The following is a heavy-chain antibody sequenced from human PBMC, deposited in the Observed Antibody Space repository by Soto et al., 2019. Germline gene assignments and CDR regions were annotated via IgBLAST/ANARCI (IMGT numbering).Heavy chain of an antibody. Sequence: EVQLVESGGGLVRPGESLRLSCAASGFTFTSAWINWVRQAPGKGLEWAGRIKSKTDGGTVDYGAPVKGRFTISRDDSKNTAYLQMNSLRNEDTGVYYCTTAERGGSYYSDYWGQGTLVTVSS. CDR3: TTAERGGSYYSDY. V-gene: IGHV3-15*07. J-gene: IGHJ4*02. CDR2: IKSKTDGGTV. D-gene: IGHD1-26*01. CDR1: GFTFTSAW.